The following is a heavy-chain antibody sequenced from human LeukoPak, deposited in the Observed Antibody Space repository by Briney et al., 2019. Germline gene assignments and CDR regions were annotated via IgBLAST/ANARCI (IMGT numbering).Heavy chain of an antibody. CDR1: GVSISSGGYY. CDR2: IYYSGST. V-gene: IGHV4-31*03. Sequence: ETSETLSLTCTVSGVSISSGGYYWSWIRQHPGKGLEWIGYIYYSGSTYYNPSLKSRVTISVDTSKNQFSLKLSSVTAADTAVYYCARGRIVVAATSNWFDPWGQGTLVTVSS. CDR3: ARGRIVVAATSNWFDP. D-gene: IGHD2-15*01. J-gene: IGHJ5*02.